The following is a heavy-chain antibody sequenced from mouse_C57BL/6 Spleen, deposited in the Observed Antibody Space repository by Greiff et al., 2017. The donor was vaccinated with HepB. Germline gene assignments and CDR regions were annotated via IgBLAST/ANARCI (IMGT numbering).Heavy chain of an antibody. J-gene: IGHJ1*03. Sequence: EVHLVESGGGLVKPGGSLKLSCAASGFTFSDYGMHWVRQAPEKGLEWVAYISSGSSTIYYADTVKGRFTISRDNAKNTLFLQMTSLRSEDTAMYYCARDFYCYGSSYGYFDVWGTGTTVTVSS. D-gene: IGHD1-1*01. V-gene: IGHV5-17*01. CDR1: GFTFSDYG. CDR2: ISSGSSTI. CDR3: ARDFYCYGSSYGYFDV.